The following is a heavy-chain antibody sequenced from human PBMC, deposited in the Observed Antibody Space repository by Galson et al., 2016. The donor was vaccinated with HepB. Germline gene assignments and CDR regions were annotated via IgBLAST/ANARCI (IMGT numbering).Heavy chain of an antibody. J-gene: IGHJ4*02. Sequence: SVKVSCKASGYTFTGYVIQWVRQAPGQGLEWMGSINPNNGGTNSAQKFQGRVTMTRDTSISTAYMELSNLRSDDTAVYYWARGLSYSTGGSPYWGQGTLVTVSS. CDR1: GYTFTGYV. D-gene: IGHD2-8*02. V-gene: IGHV1-2*02. CDR2: INPNNGGT. CDR3: ARGLSYSTGGSPY.